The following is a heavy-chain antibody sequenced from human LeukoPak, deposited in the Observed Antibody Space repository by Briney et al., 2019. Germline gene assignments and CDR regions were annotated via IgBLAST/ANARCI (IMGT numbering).Heavy chain of an antibody. J-gene: IGHJ4*02. V-gene: IGHV3-21*06. D-gene: IGHD1-14*01. Sequence: GGSLRLSCTASGLTFSTSGFNWVRQAPGKGLEWVASIGPTGSDRYHADSIKGRFTISRDNANNFLYLQMNSLRAEDTAVYYCTTETNGRHYDYWGQGTLLTVSS. CDR3: TTETNGRHYDY. CDR1: GLTFSTSG. CDR2: IGPTGSDR.